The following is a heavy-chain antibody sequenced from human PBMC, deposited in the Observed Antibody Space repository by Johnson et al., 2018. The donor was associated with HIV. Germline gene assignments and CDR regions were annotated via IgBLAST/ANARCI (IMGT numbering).Heavy chain of an antibody. CDR2: INWNGGST. CDR1: GFTFDDYG. J-gene: IGHJ3*02. D-gene: IGHD3-22*01. V-gene: IGHV3-20*04. Sequence: VQLVESGGGVVRPGGSLRVSCAASGFTFDDYGMSWVRQAPGKGLQWVSGINWNGGSTGYADSVKGRFTISRDNAKNSLYLHMNSLRAEDTALYYCARYSYYYDSSGAFDIWGQGTMVTVSS. CDR3: ARYSYYYDSSGAFDI.